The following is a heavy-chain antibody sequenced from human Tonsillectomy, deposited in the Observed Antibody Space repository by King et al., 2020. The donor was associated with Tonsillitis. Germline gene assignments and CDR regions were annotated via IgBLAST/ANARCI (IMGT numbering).Heavy chain of an antibody. Sequence: QLQESGPGLMKPSETLSLTCTVSGGSLSSTNYYWGWIRQPPGKGLQWIASIYYTGRAYHNPSLKSRDTISVDTSKNQFSLKLSSVTAADTAVYYCARVSANIVGDLTEDWYFDLWGRGTLVTVSS. J-gene: IGHJ2*01. D-gene: IGHD2-15*01. V-gene: IGHV4-39*07. CDR2: IYYTGRA. CDR1: GGSLSSTNYY. CDR3: ARVSANIVGDLTEDWYFDL.